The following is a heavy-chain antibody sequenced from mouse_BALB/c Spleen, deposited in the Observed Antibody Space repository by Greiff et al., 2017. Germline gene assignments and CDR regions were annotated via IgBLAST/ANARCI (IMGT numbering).Heavy chain of an antibody. CDR1: GYSFTDYN. CDR3: ASYYGSSYVEGYYAMDY. Sequence: EVQLQQSGPELVKPGASVKVSCKASGYSFTDYNMYWVKQSHGKSLEWIGYIDPYNGGTSYNQKFKGKATLTVDKSSSTAFMHLNSLTSEDSAVYYCASYYGSSYVEGYYAMDYWGQGTSVTVSS. D-gene: IGHD1-1*01. V-gene: IGHV1S135*01. CDR2: IDPYNGGT. J-gene: IGHJ4*01.